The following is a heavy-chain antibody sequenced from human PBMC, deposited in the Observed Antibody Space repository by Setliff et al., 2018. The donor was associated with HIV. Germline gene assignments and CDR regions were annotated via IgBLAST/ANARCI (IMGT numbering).Heavy chain of an antibody. J-gene: IGHJ6*03. CDR2: IDYSGST. CDR1: GGSISSHY. CDR3: ARSQWLPTRYYYYYMAV. Sequence: PSETLSLTCTVAGGSISSHYWSWIRQPPGKGLEWIGYIDYSGSTNYNPSLKSRVTITVDTSKNKFSLKLSSVTAADTAVYYCARSQWLPTRYYYYYMAVWGKGTTVTVSS. D-gene: IGHD6-19*01. V-gene: IGHV4-59*11.